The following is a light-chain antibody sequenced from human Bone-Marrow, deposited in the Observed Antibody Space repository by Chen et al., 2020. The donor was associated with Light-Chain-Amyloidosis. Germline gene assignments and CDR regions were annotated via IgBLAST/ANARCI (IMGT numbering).Light chain of an antibody. V-gene: IGLV3-21*02. CDR1: NIGATS. Sequence: SYVLTQPSSVSVAPGQTATIACGGKNIGATSVHWYQQTPGQAPLLVVYDDSDRPSGIPVRLSVSNPGKTAALTISRVEAGDEADYYCQAWDSSSARRVFGGGTKLTVL. J-gene: IGLJ3*02. CDR2: DDS. CDR3: QAWDSSSARRV.